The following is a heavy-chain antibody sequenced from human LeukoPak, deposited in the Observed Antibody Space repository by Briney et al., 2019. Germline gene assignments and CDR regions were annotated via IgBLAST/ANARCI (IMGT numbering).Heavy chain of an antibody. D-gene: IGHD6-13*01. CDR3: ARGSGAAAGPYYYYYMDV. CDR1: GGSFSGYY. CDR2: INHSGST. Sequence: SETLSLTCAVYGGSFSGYYWSWIRQPPGKGLEWIGEINHSGSTNYNPSLKSRVTISVDTSKNQFSLKLSSVTAADTAVYYCARGSGAAAGPYYYYYMDVWGKGTTVTVSS. J-gene: IGHJ6*03. V-gene: IGHV4-34*01.